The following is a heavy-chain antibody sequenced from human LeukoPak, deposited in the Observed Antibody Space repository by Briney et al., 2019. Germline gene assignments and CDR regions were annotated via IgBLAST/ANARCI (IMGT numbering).Heavy chain of an antibody. CDR2: IYYSGST. D-gene: IGHD3-16*01. J-gene: IGHJ4*02. V-gene: IGHV4-59*01. CDR1: GGSISDYY. Sequence: SETLSLTCTVSGGSISDYYWSWIRQPPGKGLEWIGYIYYSGSTNYNPSLKSRVTISVDTSKNQFSLKLSSVTAADTAMYYCARDLGQYFNYWGQGILVTVSS. CDR3: ARDLGQYFNY.